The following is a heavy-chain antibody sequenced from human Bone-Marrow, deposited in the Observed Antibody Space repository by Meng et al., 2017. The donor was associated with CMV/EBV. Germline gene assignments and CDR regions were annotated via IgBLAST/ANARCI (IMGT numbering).Heavy chain of an antibody. CDR3: ARGGRVCSSTSCFPYWYFDL. D-gene: IGHD2-2*01. Sequence: GESLKISCAASGLTFSSYWMSWVRQAPGKGLEWVANIKQDGSEKYYVDSVKGRFTISRDNSKNTLYLQMNSLRAEDTAVYYCARGGRVCSSTSCFPYWYFDLWGRGTLVTVSS. J-gene: IGHJ2*01. V-gene: IGHV3-7*03. CDR1: GLTFSSYW. CDR2: IKQDGSEK.